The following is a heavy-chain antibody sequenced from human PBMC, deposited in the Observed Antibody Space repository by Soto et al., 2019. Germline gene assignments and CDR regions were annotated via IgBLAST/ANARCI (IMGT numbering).Heavy chain of an antibody. V-gene: IGHV3-64D*08. CDR2: ISSNGGST. J-gene: IGHJ4*02. CDR1: GFSFSTYA. CDR3: VKAVSWHWLSHKRYDY. D-gene: IGHD6-19*01. Sequence: EVQLAESGGGLVQPGGSLRLSCSASGFSFSTYAMHWVRQAPGKGLEYVSAISSNGGSTYYADSVKGRFTISRDNSNNNLNRQMSSQRAVYTAMYYCVKAVSWHWLSHKRYDYWGQGTLVTVSS.